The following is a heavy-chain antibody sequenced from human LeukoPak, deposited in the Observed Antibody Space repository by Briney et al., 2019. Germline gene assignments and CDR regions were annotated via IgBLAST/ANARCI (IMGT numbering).Heavy chain of an antibody. CDR1: GFTFSSYG. J-gene: IGHJ4*02. D-gene: IGHD3-10*01. CDR2: IWHDGSNK. V-gene: IGHV3-33*01. Sequence: PGGSLRLSCAASGFTFSSYGMHWVRQAPGKGLEWVAVIWHDGSNKYYAASVKGRFTISRDNSKNTLYLQMNSLRAEDTAIYYCARDGWVDYWGQGTLVTVSS. CDR3: ARDGWVDY.